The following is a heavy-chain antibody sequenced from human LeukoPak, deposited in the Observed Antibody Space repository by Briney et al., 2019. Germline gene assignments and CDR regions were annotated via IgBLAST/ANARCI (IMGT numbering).Heavy chain of an antibody. J-gene: IGHJ5*02. Sequence: ASVKVSCKASGYTFTSYYMHWVRQAPGQGLEWMGIINPSGGSTSYAQKFQGRVTMTRDTSTSTVYMELSSLRSEDTAVYYCARDIGVADTYYYDSSGGSSWFDPWGRGTVVTVSS. D-gene: IGHD3-22*01. V-gene: IGHV1-46*01. CDR2: INPSGGST. CDR3: ARDIGVADTYYYDSSGGSSWFDP. CDR1: GYTFTSYY.